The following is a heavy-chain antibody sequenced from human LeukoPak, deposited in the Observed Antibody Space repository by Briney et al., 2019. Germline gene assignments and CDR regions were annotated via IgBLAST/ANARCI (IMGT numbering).Heavy chain of an antibody. V-gene: IGHV3-30-3*01. D-gene: IGHD3-10*01. CDR1: GFTFSSYA. J-gene: IGHJ4*02. Sequence: GGSLRLSCAASGFTFSSYAIHWARQAPGKGLEWVAFISYDGSNKYHADSVKGRFTISRDNSKNTLYLQMNSLRAEDTAVYFCASDHSYGSASYYFTYWGQGTLVTVSS. CDR3: ASDHSYGSASYYFTY. CDR2: ISYDGSNK.